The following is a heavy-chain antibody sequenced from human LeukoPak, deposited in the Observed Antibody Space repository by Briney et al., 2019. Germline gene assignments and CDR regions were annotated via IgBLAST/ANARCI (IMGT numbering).Heavy chain of an antibody. CDR2: ITGSGGST. D-gene: IGHD4-17*01. CDR3: ANHYGDLNHGFFDY. Sequence: GGSLRLSCAASGFTFSSYAMSWVRQAPGKGLEWVSAITGSGGSTYYADSVKGRFTISRDNSKNTLYLQMNSLRAEDTAVYYWANHYGDLNHGFFDYWGQGTLVTVSS. CDR1: GFTFSSYA. J-gene: IGHJ4*02. V-gene: IGHV3-23*01.